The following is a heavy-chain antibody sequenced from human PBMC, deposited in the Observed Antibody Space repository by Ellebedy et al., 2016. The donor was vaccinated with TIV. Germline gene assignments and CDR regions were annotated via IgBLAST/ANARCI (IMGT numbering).Heavy chain of an antibody. V-gene: IGHV3-7*01. CDR1: GFTFSSSG. J-gene: IGHJ4*02. CDR3: TRSLDY. CDR2: INQDGREK. Sequence: GESLKISXLASGFTFSSSGMSWVRQAPGKGLEWVANINQDGREKYYVDSVKGRFTISRDNAKNSLYLQMTSLTAEDTAVYYCTRSLDYWGQGTLVTVSS.